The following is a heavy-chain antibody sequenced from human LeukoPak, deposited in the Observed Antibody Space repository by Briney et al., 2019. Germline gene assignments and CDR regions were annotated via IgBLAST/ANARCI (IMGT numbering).Heavy chain of an antibody. CDR2: ISGSGDST. D-gene: IGHD6-13*01. Sequence: GGSLKPSGPAPGFTFSTMARTWVGQPPGKGLKWSPAISGSGDSTYYGDSVKGRFTISRDNSKNTLYLQMNSLRAEDTAVYYCAKTRPLDSSSWSHGDYWGQGTLVTVSS. J-gene: IGHJ4*02. V-gene: IGHV3-23*01. CDR1: GFTFSTMA. CDR3: AKTRPLDSSSWSHGDY.